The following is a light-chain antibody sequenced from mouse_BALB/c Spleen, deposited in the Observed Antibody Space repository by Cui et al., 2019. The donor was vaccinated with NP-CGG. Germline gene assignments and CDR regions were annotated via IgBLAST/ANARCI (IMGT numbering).Light chain of an antibody. V-gene: IGLV1*01. Sequence: QAVVTQDSALTTSPGETVTLTCRSSTGAVTTSNYDNWVQEKPDNLFTGLIGGTNNRAPGVTARFSGSLSGDKAALTITGAQTEDEAIYFCALWYSNHWVFGGGTKLTVL. CDR1: TGAVTTSNY. CDR3: ALWYSNHWV. CDR2: GTN. J-gene: IGLJ1*01.